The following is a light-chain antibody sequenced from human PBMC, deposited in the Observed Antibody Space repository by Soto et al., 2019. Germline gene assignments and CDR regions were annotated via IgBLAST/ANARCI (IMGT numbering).Light chain of an antibody. CDR1: QNVGGD. CDR3: QEYNGRSS. Sequence: EGVTTQSPATLSESPGDRATLSCRASQNVGGDLAWYQQKPGQAPRLLIYRTSTRANGTPVRFSGSGSGTEFTLTISSLQSEDFAVYYCQEYNGRSSFGQGTKVEIK. CDR2: RTS. V-gene: IGKV3-15*01. J-gene: IGKJ1*01.